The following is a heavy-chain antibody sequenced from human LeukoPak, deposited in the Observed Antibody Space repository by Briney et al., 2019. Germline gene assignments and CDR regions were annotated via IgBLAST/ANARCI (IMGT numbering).Heavy chain of an antibody. CDR1: GFTFSSYA. V-gene: IGHV3-23*01. J-gene: IGHJ4*02. D-gene: IGHD1-26*01. CDR3: AKRLSGSYNSLLFDY. CDR2: ISGSGGST. Sequence: GGSLRLSCAASGFTFSSYAMSWVRQAPGKGLEWVSAISGSGGSTYYADSVKGRFTISRDNSKNTLYLQMNSLRAEDTAVYYCAKRLSGSYNSLLFDYWGQGTLVTVSS.